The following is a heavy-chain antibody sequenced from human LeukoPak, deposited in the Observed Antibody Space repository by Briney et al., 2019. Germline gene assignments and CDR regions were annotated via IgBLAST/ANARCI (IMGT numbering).Heavy chain of an antibody. CDR2: IYYSGST. CDR1: GGSISTYY. Sequence: PSETLSLTCTVSGGSISTYYWNWIRQHPGKGLEWIGYIYYSGSTSYNPSLKTRVTISVDTSKNQFSLKLSSVTAADTAVYYCARAGCSSTSCYLRGNWFDPWGQGTLVTVSS. J-gene: IGHJ5*02. D-gene: IGHD2-2*01. V-gene: IGHV4-31*02. CDR3: ARAGCSSTSCYLRGNWFDP.